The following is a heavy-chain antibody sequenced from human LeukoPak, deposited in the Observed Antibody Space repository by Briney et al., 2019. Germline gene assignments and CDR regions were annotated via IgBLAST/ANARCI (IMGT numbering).Heavy chain of an antibody. CDR3: ARAPSFQRRNYFDY. Sequence: PGRSLRLSCAASGFTFSSYGMHWVRQAPGKGLEWVAVISYDGSNKYYADSVKGRFTISRDNSKNTLYLQMNSLRAEDTAVYYCARAPSFQRRNYFDYWGQGTLVTVSS. CDR1: GFTFSSYG. D-gene: IGHD2-2*01. V-gene: IGHV3-30*03. J-gene: IGHJ4*02. CDR2: ISYDGSNK.